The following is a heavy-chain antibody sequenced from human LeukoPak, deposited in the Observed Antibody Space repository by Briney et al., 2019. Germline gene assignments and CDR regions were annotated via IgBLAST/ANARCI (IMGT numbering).Heavy chain of an antibody. D-gene: IGHD6-19*01. J-gene: IGHJ4*02. CDR2: IKQDGSEK. V-gene: IGHV3-7*01. Sequence: GGSLRLSCAASGFTFSSYWMSWVRQAPGKGLEWVANIKQDGSEKYYVDSVKGRFTISRDNAKNSLYLQMNSLRAEDTAVYYCARDQSIAVAGTLGYWGQGTLVTVSS. CDR3: ARDQSIAVAGTLGY. CDR1: GFTFSSYW.